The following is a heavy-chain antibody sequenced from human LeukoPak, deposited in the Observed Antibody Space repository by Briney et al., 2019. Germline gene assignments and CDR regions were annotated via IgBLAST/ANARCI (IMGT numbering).Heavy chain of an antibody. CDR1: GGSISSYY. V-gene: IGHV4-4*09. CDR2: IHSTGTT. J-gene: IGHJ4*02. D-gene: IGHD5-24*01. Sequence: SETLSLSCTVSGGSISSYYGSWIRQPPGKELQWIGYIHSTGTTKFNPSLESRVTMSVDTSKNQFSLKLSSVTAADTAVYYCARHARRDAYNPNDYWGQGTLVTVSS. CDR3: ARHARRDAYNPNDY.